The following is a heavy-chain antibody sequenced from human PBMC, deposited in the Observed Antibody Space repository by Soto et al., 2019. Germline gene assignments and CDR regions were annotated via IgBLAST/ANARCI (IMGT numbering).Heavy chain of an antibody. Sequence: PSETLSLTCTVSGGSISSYYWSWIRQPPGKGLEWIGYIDYSGSTNYNPSLKSRVTISVDTSKNQFSLKLSSVTAADTAVYYCASSSGYDYNWFDPWGQGTLVTVSS. V-gene: IGHV4-59*01. CDR3: ASSSGYDYNWFDP. D-gene: IGHD5-12*01. CDR1: GGSISSYY. J-gene: IGHJ5*02. CDR2: IDYSGST.